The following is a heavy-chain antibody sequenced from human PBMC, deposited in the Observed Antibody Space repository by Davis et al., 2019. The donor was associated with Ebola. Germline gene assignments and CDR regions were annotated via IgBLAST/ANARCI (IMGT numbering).Heavy chain of an antibody. CDR1: GGSISSSNW. CDR2: IYHSGST. CDR3: AGGGEYYYGSGSP. V-gene: IGHV4-4*02. Sequence: MPSETLSLTCAVSGGSISSSNWWSWVRQPPGKGLEWIGEIYHSGSTNYNPSLKSRVTISVDTSKNQFSLKLSSVTAADTAVYYCAGGGEYYYGSGSPWGQGTLVTVSS. J-gene: IGHJ5*02. D-gene: IGHD3-10*01.